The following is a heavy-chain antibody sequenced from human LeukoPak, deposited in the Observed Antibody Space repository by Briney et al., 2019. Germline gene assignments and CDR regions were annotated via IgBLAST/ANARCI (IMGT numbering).Heavy chain of an antibody. CDR2: IYYSGST. J-gene: IGHJ6*02. Sequence: SETLSLTCAVYGGSFSGYYWSWIRQPPGKGLEWIGYIYYSGSTNYNPSLKSRVTISVDTSKNQFSLKLSSVTAADTAVYYCARGVVTTLVPSYYYYYYGMDVWGQGTTVTVSS. CDR1: GGSFSGYY. D-gene: IGHD4-23*01. CDR3: ARGVVTTLVPSYYYYYYGMDV. V-gene: IGHV4-59*01.